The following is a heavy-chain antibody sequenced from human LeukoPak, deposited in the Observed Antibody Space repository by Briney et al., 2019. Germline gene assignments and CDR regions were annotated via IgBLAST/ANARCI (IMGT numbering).Heavy chain of an antibody. CDR3: ARARYSGSWNDY. D-gene: IGHD6-13*01. CDR1: GGAFSGYY. CDR2: INHSGST. Sequence: SETLSHTCAVYGGAFSGYYWNWIRQPPGKGLEWIGEINHSGSTKYNPSLKSRVTISGDTSKNQFSLKLSSVTAADTALYYCARARYSGSWNDYWGQGTLLTVSS. V-gene: IGHV4-34*01. J-gene: IGHJ4*02.